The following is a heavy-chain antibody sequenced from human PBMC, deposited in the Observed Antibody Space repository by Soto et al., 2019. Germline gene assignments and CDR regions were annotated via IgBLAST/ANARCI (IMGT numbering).Heavy chain of an antibody. CDR2: VYHTGDT. CDR3: AREIVTAGGNNYFDP. V-gene: IGHV4-4*02. J-gene: IGHJ5*02. Sequence: SETLSLTCSVSGGTVASSHWWSWVRQSPGRGLEWIGNVYHTGDTNFNPSLQSRVTFSVDKSNNQFSLRLTSVTAADTAVYFCAREIVTAGGNNYFDPWGPGTLVTVSS. D-gene: IGHD2-21*02. CDR1: GGTVASSHW.